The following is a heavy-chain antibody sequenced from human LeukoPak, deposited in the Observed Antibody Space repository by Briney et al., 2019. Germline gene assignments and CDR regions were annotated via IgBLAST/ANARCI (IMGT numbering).Heavy chain of an antibody. CDR3: ARGPDPYDSSGYSPNWFDP. V-gene: IGHV3-7*03. CDR1: GFTFSSYW. CDR2: INQDGTEK. Sequence: GGSLRLSCAASGFTFSSYWMSWVRQAPGEGLEWVAKINQDGTEKAYVDSVRGRFTISRDNAKNSLFLQMNSLRAEDTAVYYCARGPDPYDSSGYSPNWFDPWGQGTLVTVSS. J-gene: IGHJ5*02. D-gene: IGHD3-22*01.